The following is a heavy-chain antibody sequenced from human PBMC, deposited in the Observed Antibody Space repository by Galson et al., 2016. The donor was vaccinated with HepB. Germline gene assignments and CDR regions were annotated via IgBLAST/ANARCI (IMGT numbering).Heavy chain of an antibody. CDR1: GGSVRNGFHY. J-gene: IGHJ4*02. CDR3: ATYYYDNYGYYPY. CDR2: VYYSGGT. V-gene: IGHV4-61*01. Sequence: SETLSLTCTVSGGSVRNGFHYWSWIRQPPGKGLEWIGCVYYSGGTNYNPSLKSQVTISVDTSKNQFSLKLRSVTAADTAVYYCATYYYDNYGYYPYWGQGNLVTVSS. D-gene: IGHD3-22*01.